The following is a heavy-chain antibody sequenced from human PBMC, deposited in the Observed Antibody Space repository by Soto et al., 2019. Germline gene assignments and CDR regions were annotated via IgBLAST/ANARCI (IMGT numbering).Heavy chain of an antibody. Sequence: GGSLRLSCAASGFTVSSNYMSWVRQAPGKGLEWVSVIYSGGSTYYADSVKGRFTISRDNSKNTLYLQMNSLRAEDTAVYYCAREYSGSYSDAFDIWGQGTMVTVSS. D-gene: IGHD1-26*01. CDR1: GFTVSSNY. J-gene: IGHJ3*02. CDR3: AREYSGSYSDAFDI. CDR2: IYSGGST. V-gene: IGHV3-53*01.